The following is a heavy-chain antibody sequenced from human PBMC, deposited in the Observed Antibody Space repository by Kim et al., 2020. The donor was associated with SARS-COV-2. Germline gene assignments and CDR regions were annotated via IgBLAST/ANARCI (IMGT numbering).Heavy chain of an antibody. Sequence: EYATAGHGRFTNARDESKNTLYLQMNSLGTEDTGVYYCATVVMVDSGYDVWGQGTLVTVSS. CDR3: ATVVMVDSGYDV. D-gene: IGHD3-9*01. J-gene: IGHJ4*02. V-gene: IGHV3-15*01.